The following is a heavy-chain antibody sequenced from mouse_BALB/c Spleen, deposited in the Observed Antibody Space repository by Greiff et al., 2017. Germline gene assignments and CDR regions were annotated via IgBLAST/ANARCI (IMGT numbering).Heavy chain of an antibody. D-gene: IGHD1-1*01. CDR3: AKRYRWYFDV. CDR2: ISYSGST. Sequence: VQLQQSGPGLVKPSQSLSLTCTVTGYSITSDYAWNWIRQFPGNKLEWMGYISYSGSTSYNPSLKSRISITRDTSKNQFFLQLNSVTTEDTATYYCAKRYRWYFDVWGAGTTVTVSS. J-gene: IGHJ1*01. V-gene: IGHV3-2*02. CDR1: GYSITSDYA.